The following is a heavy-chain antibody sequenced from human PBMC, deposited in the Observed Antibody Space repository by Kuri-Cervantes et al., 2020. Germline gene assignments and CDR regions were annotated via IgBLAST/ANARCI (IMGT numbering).Heavy chain of an antibody. Sequence: SQTLSLTCAVYGGSFSGYYWSWIRQPPGKGLEWIGSIYYSGSTYYNPSLKSRVTISVDTSKNQFSLKLSSVTAADTAVYYCARRVHDYVWGSYRYLYNWFDPWGQGTLVTVSS. J-gene: IGHJ5*02. CDR2: IYYSGST. V-gene: IGHV4-34*01. D-gene: IGHD3-16*02. CDR3: ARRVHDYVWGSYRYLYNWFDP. CDR1: GGSFSGYY.